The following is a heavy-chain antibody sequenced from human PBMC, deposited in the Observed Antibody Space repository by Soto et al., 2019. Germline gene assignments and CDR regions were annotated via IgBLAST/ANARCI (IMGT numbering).Heavy chain of an antibody. CDR2: ISGSGGST. V-gene: IGHV3-23*01. CDR1: GFTFSSYA. Sequence: GGSLRLSCAASGFTFSSYAMSWVRQAPGKGLEWVSAISGSGGSTYYADSVKGRFTISRDNSKNTLYLQMNSLRAEDTAIYYCTQDRENLYDFWSGLTDYWGQGTLVTVSS. D-gene: IGHD3-3*01. CDR3: TQDRENLYDFWSGLTDY. J-gene: IGHJ4*02.